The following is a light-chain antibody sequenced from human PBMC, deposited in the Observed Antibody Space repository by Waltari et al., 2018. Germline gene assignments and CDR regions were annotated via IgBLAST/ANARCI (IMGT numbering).Light chain of an antibody. CDR2: GAS. CDR3: QHYVRLPAT. V-gene: IGKV3-20*01. J-gene: IGKJ1*01. Sequence: FVLTQSPGTLSLSPGERATLSCRASQSVSRSLAWYQQKPGQAPKLLIYGASPRATGIPDRFTGSGSGTDFSLTISSLEPEDFAIYFCQHYVRLPATFGQGTKVEIK. CDR1: QSVSRS.